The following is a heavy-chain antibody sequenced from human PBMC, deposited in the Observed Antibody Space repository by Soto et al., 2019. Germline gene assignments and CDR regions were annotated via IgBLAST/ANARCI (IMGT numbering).Heavy chain of an antibody. D-gene: IGHD1-26*01. V-gene: IGHV3-48*03. CDR3: ARVAGATSFVYFDY. J-gene: IGHJ4*02. CDR2: ISSSGSTI. Sequence: EVQLVESGGGLVQPGGSLRLSCAASGFTFSSYEMNWVRQAPGKGLVWVSYISSSGSTIYYADSVKGRFTISRDNAKNSLYLQMNSLRAEDTAVYYCARVAGATSFVYFDYWGQGTLVTVSS. CDR1: GFTFSSYE.